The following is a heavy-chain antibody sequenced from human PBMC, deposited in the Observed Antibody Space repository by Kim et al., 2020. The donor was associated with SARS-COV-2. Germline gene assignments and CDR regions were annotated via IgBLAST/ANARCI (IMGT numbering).Heavy chain of an antibody. D-gene: IGHD2-15*01. CDR3: ARLIWYCSGGSCRNWFDP. V-gene: IGHV4-59*08. CDR2: IYYSGST. Sequence: SETLSLTCTVSGGSISSYYWSWIRQPPGKGLEWIGYIYYSGSTNYNPSLKSRVTISVDTSKNQFSLKLSSVTAADTAVYYCARLIWYCSGGSCRNWFDPWGQGTLVTVSS. J-gene: IGHJ5*02. CDR1: GGSISSYY.